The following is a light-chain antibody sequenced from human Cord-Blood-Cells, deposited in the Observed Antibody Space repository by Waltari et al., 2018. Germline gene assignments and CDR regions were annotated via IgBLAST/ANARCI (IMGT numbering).Light chain of an antibody. J-gene: IGLJ3*02. CDR2: GKN. CDR3: NSRDSSGNHVV. CDR1: SLRSYY. V-gene: IGLV3-19*01. Sequence: SFELNLDPAVSVALGLTVRITCKCDSLRSYYASWYQQKPGQAPVLVIYGKNNRPSGIPDRFSGSSSGNTASLTITGAQAEDEADYYCNSRDSSGNHVVFGGGTKLTVL.